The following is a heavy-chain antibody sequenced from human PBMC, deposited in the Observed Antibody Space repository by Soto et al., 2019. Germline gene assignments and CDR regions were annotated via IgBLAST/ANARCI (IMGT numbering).Heavy chain of an antibody. V-gene: IGHV3-30*18. CDR2: ISYDGSNK. CDR1: GFIFSSYG. Sequence: GGSLRLSCAASGFIFSSYGMHWVRQAPGKGLEWVAVISYDGSNKYYADSVKGRFTISRDNSKNTLYLQMNSLKTEDTAVYYCTNDCHPGILDYSGRGTLVTGSS. CDR3: TNDCHPGILDY. D-gene: IGHD2-15*01. J-gene: IGHJ4*02.